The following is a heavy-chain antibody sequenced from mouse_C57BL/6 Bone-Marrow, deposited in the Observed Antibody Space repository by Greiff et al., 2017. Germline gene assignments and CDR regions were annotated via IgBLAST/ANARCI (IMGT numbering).Heavy chain of an antibody. D-gene: IGHD1-1*01. V-gene: IGHV5-9-1*02. Sequence: DVKLVESGEGLVKPGGSLKLSCAASGFTFSSYAMSWVRQTPEKRLEWVAYISSGGDYIYYADTVKGRFTISRDNARNPQYLQMSSLKSEDTAMYYCTSLYYYGWYFDVWGTGTTVTVSS. CDR1: GFTFSSYA. CDR3: TSLYYYGWYFDV. J-gene: IGHJ1*03. CDR2: ISSGGDYI.